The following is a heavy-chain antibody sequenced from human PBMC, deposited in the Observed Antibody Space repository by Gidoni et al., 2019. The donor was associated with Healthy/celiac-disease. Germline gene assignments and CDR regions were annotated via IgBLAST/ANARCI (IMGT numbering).Heavy chain of an antibody. D-gene: IGHD6-19*01. V-gene: IGHV4-34*01. Sequence: QVQLQQWGAGLLKPSETLSLTCAVYGGSFSGYYWSGIRQPPGTGLEWIGEINHSGSTNYNPSLKSRVTISVDTSKNQFSLKLSSVTAADTAVYYCARGRGLVQVHRDNWFDPWGQGTLVTVSS. CDR3: ARGRGLVQVHRDNWFDP. CDR1: GGSFSGYY. J-gene: IGHJ5*02. CDR2: INHSGST.